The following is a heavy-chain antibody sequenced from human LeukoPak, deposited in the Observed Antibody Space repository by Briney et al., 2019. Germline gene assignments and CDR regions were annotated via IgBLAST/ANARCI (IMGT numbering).Heavy chain of an antibody. Sequence: ASVKVSCKASGYTFTSYGISWVRQAPGQGLEWMGWISAYNGNTNYAQKLQGRVTMTTDTSTSTAYMELRSLRSDDTAVYYCARAYCGGDCYSRVYYYYMDVWGKGTTVTISS. CDR2: ISAYNGNT. J-gene: IGHJ6*03. V-gene: IGHV1-18*01. CDR1: GYTFTSYG. CDR3: ARAYCGGDCYSRVYYYYMDV. D-gene: IGHD2-21*02.